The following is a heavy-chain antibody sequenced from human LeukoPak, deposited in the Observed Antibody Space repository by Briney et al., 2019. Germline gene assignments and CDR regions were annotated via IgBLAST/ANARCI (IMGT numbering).Heavy chain of an antibody. V-gene: IGHV3-48*02. D-gene: IGHD6-19*01. CDR2: ISSSSSTI. Sequence: GGSLRLSCAASGFTFSSYSMNWVRQAPGKGLEWVSYISSSSSTIYYADSVKGRFTISRDNAKNSQYLQMNSLRDEDTAVYYCAREKSVAGTSFDYWGQGTLVTVSS. J-gene: IGHJ4*02. CDR1: GFTFSSYS. CDR3: AREKSVAGTSFDY.